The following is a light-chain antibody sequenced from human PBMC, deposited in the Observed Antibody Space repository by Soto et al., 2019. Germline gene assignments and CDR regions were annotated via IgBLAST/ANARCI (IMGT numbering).Light chain of an antibody. CDR3: QQYYSTPWT. CDR1: QSVLYSSNNKNY. CDR2: WAS. J-gene: IGKJ1*01. Sequence: DIVMTQSPDSLAVSLGERATINCKSSQSVLYSSNNKNYLAWYQQKPGQPPKLLIYWASTRESGVPDRFSGSGSGTDLTLTISSLQAEEVAVYDCQQYYSTPWTFGQGTKVEIK. V-gene: IGKV4-1*01.